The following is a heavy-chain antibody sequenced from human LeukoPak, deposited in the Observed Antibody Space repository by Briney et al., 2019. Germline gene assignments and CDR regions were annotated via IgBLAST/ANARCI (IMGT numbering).Heavy chain of an antibody. CDR2: IIPIFGTA. D-gene: IGHD5-12*01. J-gene: IGHJ4*02. Sequence: SSVKVSCKSSGGTFSSYAISWVRQAPGQGLGLMGGIIPIFGTANYAQKFQGRVTITADESTSTAYMELSSLRSEDTAVYYCARVRGKHPGGYEFDYWGQGTLVTVSS. V-gene: IGHV1-69*13. CDR3: ARVRGKHPGGYEFDY. CDR1: GGTFSSYA.